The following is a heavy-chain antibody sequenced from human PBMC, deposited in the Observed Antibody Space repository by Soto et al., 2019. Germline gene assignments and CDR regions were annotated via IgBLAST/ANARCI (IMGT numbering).Heavy chain of an antibody. CDR3: ARTFDYYGIVV. D-gene: IGHD3-3*01. CDR1: GYSLTSGEY. V-gene: IGHV4-38-2*01. J-gene: IGHJ6*02. Sequence: SETLSLTCAVSGYSLTSGEYWGWVRHPPWKGLEWLGSIYHGGSVYYNPSLKSRVAISLDTSKNNFSLELTSVTAADTAVYYCARTFDYYGIVVWCQGTTVTVS. CDR2: IYHGGSV.